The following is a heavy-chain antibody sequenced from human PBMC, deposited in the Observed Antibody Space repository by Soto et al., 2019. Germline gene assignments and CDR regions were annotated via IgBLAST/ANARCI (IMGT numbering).Heavy chain of an antibody. Sequence: GGSLRLSCAVSGFTFSNYAVGWVRQAPGMGLEWVSSIFGESGVTYYTDSVKGRFTVSRDNSENTLYLQMNSLRAEDTALYYCASWDSGFDAFDIWGQGTMVTVSS. CDR2: IFGESGVT. J-gene: IGHJ3*02. D-gene: IGHD6-19*01. CDR1: GFTFSNYA. CDR3: ASWDSGFDAFDI. V-gene: IGHV3-23*01.